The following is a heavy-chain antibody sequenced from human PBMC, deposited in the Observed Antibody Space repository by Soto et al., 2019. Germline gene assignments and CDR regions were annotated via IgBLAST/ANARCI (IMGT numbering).Heavy chain of an antibody. D-gene: IGHD2-2*01. CDR1: GFTFSSYA. J-gene: IGHJ5*02. Sequence: GGSLRLSCAASGFTFSSYAMSWVRQAPGKGLEWVSGVSGSGGRTYYADSVKGRFTIYRDNSKNTLYLQMDSLRAEDTAMYYCAKGEVVRRAEPLYCSSTSCYLGWFDPWGQGTLVTVSS. V-gene: IGHV3-23*01. CDR2: VSGSGGRT. CDR3: AKGEVVRRAEPLYCSSTSCYLGWFDP.